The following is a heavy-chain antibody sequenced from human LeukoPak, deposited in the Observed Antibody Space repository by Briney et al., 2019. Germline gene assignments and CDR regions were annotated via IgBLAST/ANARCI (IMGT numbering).Heavy chain of an antibody. V-gene: IGHV1-18*01. CDR2: ISAYDGST. CDR1: GYSFTTYG. Sequence: GASVKVSCKASGYSFTTYGMSWVRQAPGQGLEWMGWISAYDGSTNYAQQFQGRVTLTIDTSTTTAYVELRSLRSDDTAIYYCARDQGSGSYYPRFDYWGQGALVTVSS. D-gene: IGHD3-10*01. CDR3: ARDQGSGSYYPRFDY. J-gene: IGHJ4*02.